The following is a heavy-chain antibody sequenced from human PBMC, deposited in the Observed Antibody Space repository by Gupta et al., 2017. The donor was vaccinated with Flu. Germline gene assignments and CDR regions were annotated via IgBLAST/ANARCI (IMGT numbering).Heavy chain of an antibody. CDR2: ISDSGSNI. V-gene: IGHV3-48*02. CDR1: GFPFSSLT. CDR3: ASHRSSNWFEN. Sequence: EVQLVESGGGLVQPGGSLRLSCVAAGFPFSSLTMNWVRQVPGKGLEWLSYISDSGSNIIYADSVKVRFTVYRDNAKNSLYLLMNSLRDEDTAVYYCASHRSSNWFENWGQGTLVTVSS. D-gene: IGHD6-13*01. J-gene: IGHJ5*02.